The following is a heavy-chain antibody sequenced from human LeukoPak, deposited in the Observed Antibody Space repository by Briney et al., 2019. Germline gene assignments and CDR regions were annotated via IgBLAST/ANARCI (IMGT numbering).Heavy chain of an antibody. CDR1: GFTFSSYA. V-gene: IGHV3-30-3*01. J-gene: IGHJ4*02. CDR3: ARGRVGATSYYFDD. D-gene: IGHD1-26*01. CDR2: ISYDGSNK. Sequence: GGSLRLSCAASGFTFSSYAMHWVRQAPGKGLEWVAVISYDGSNKYYADSVKGRFTISRDNSKNTLYLQMNSLRAEDTAVYYCARGRVGATSYYFDDWGQGTLVTVSS.